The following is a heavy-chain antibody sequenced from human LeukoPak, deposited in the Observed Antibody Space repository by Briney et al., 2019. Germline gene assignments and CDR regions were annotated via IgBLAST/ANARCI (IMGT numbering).Heavy chain of an antibody. Sequence: ASVKVSCKASGYTFTSYGIGWVRQAPGQGLEWMGWINTCNEETDYAQKFQGRVTMTTDSSTNTAHMELRSLRSDDTAMYYCVRVGQQLILWFDPWGQGTLVTVSS. CDR2: INTCNEET. CDR1: GYTFTSYG. D-gene: IGHD6-13*01. V-gene: IGHV1-18*01. CDR3: VRVGQQLILWFDP. J-gene: IGHJ5*02.